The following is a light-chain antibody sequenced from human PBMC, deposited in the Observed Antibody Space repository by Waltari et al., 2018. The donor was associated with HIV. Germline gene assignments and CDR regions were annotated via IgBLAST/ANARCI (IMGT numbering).Light chain of an antibody. J-gene: IGLJ2*01. V-gene: IGLV2-14*03. CDR3: ASNRLDSTLV. CDR1: STDSRFYQH. Sequence: QSALTQPASVSGFPGQTINISCTGISTDSRFYQHVSWYQQHPGSVPRPIIYDIDSRPSGISDHFSGSRSGDSASLTISGLQSGDEAHYFCASNRLDSTLVFGGGTKLTIL. CDR2: DID.